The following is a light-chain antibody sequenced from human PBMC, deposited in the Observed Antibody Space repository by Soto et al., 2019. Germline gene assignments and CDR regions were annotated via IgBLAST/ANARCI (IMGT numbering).Light chain of an antibody. V-gene: IGKV1-39*01. CDR1: QSISTY. CDR3: QQSYSSPPWT. Sequence: DIQRTQSPSSLSASVGDRVTISCRSSQSISTYLNWYQQKPGTAPRLLIYRASSVKSGVPPRFSGSGSGRDFTLTISSLRPEDIATYFCQQSYSSPPWTFGQGTKVDIK. CDR2: RAS. J-gene: IGKJ1*01.